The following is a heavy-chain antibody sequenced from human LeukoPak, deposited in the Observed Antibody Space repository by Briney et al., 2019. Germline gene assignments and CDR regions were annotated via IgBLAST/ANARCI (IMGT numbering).Heavy chain of an antibody. CDR2: INPSGGST. CDR3: ARDSYYDFWSGYSGFDY. J-gene: IGHJ4*02. CDR1: GYTFTSYY. D-gene: IGHD3-3*01. Sequence: ASVKVSCKASGYTFTSYYMHWVRQAPGQGLEWMGIINPSGGSTSYARKFQGRVTMTRDMSTSTAYMELSRLRSDDTAVYYCARDSYYDFWSGYSGFDYWGQGTLVTVSS. V-gene: IGHV1-46*01.